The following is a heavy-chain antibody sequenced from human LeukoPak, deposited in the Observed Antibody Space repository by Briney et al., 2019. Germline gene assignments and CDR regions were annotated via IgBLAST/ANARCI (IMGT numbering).Heavy chain of an antibody. CDR2: IGGSGGST. J-gene: IGHJ4*02. V-gene: IGHV3-23*01. CDR1: GFTFSSYA. Sequence: PGGSLRLSCAASGFTFSSYAMSWVRQAPGKGLEWVSAIGGSGGSTYYADSVKGRFTISRDNSKNTLYLQMNSLRAEDTAVYYCATDPDYYGSGSEHWGQGTLVTVSS. D-gene: IGHD3-10*01. CDR3: ATDPDYYGSGSEH.